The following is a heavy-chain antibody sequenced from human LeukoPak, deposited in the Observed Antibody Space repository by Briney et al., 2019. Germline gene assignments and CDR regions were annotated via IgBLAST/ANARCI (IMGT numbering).Heavy chain of an antibody. CDR1: GGSFSGYY. V-gene: IGHV4-34*01. D-gene: IGHD5-12*01. CDR2: INHSGST. Sequence: SETLSLTCAVYGGSFSGYYWSWIRQPPGKGLEWIGEINHSGSTNYNPSLKSRVTISVDTSKNQFSLKLSSVTAADTAVYYCARHTRSGYDYYYYYYMDVWGKGTTVTVSS. J-gene: IGHJ6*03. CDR3: ARHTRSGYDYYYYYYMDV.